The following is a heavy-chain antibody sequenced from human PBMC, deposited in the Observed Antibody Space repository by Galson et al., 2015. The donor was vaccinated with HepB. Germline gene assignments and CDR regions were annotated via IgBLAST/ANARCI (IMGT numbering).Heavy chain of an antibody. Sequence: SVKVSCKVSGGTFSSYAISWVRQAPGQGLEWVGGIIPIFGTGNYAQRFQGRVTITADKSTNTAYMELSSLRSEDAAVYYCANGGECSGGSCYEGSWGQGTLVTVSS. D-gene: IGHD2-15*01. CDR1: GGTFSSYA. CDR2: IIPIFGTG. CDR3: ANGGECSGGSCYEGS. V-gene: IGHV1-69*06. J-gene: IGHJ5*02.